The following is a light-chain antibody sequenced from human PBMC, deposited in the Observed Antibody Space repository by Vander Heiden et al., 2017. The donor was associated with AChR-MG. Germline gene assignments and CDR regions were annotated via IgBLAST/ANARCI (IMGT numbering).Light chain of an antibody. V-gene: IGLV3-21*03. CDR2: DDS. CDR1: NIGTKS. Sequence: SYVLTQPPSVSVAPGKTARITCGGNNIGTKSVHWYQQKPGQAPVLVVYDDSDRPSGIPERFSGSNSGNTATLTISRVEAGDQADFYCQVWDSSSDHYVFGTGTKVTVL. J-gene: IGLJ1*01. CDR3: QVWDSSSDHYV.